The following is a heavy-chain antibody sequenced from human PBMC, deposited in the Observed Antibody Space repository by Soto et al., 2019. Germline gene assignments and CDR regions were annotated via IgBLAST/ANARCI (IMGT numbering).Heavy chain of an antibody. CDR2: INAGNGNT. V-gene: IGHV1-3*01. D-gene: IGHD1-1*01. CDR3: ARQAEGGYNGY. J-gene: IGHJ4*02. CDR1: GYTFTSYA. Sequence: QVQLVQSGAEVKKPGASVKVSCKASGYTFTSYAMHWVRQAPGQRLEWMGWINAGNGNTKYSQKFQGRVTITRDTAASTAYMELSSLRSEDTAVYYCARQAEGGYNGYWGQGTLVTVSS.